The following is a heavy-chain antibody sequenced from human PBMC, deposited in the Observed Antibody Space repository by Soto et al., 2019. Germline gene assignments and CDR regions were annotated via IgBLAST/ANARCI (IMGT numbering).Heavy chain of an antibody. V-gene: IGHV4-4*07. D-gene: IGHD2-2*01. CDR2: IQNSGNA. CDR1: GGSISSYY. Sequence: SETLSLTCSVSGGSISSYYWSWIRQSAGKGLEWIGHIQNSGNAYYNPSLEGRVTISEDTSKNQFSLKVSSVTAADTAVYYCARDGTSSYGLDVWGQGTTVTVSS. J-gene: IGHJ6*02. CDR3: ARDGTSSYGLDV.